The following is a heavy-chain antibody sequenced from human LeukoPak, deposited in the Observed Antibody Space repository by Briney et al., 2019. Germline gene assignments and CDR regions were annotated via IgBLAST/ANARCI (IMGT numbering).Heavy chain of an antibody. J-gene: IGHJ4*02. CDR3: ARDTPQHLKRFDY. D-gene: IGHD6-13*01. CDR1: GYTLDRFG. Sequence: ASVKVSCKASGYTLDRFGISWVRQAPGLGLAWLGWINPYNGKTIFGEKFQGRVTMTTDTSTSTVYMELTSLRSDDTAVYFCARDTPQHLKRFDYWGQGTLVTVSS. CDR2: INPYNGKT. V-gene: IGHV1-18*01.